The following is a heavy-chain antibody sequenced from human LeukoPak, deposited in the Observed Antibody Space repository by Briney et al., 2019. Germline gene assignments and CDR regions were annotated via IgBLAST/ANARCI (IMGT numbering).Heavy chain of an antibody. CDR3: ASWYSSSWYPTYYYGMDV. CDR1: GYTFTGYY. J-gene: IGHJ6*02. V-gene: IGHV1-2*02. Sequence: ASVKVSCKASGYTFTGYYIHWVRQAPGQGLEWMGWINPNSGGTNYAQKFQGRVTMTRDTSISTAYMELSRLRSDDTAVYYCASWYSSSWYPTYYYGMDVWGQGTTVTVSS. CDR2: INPNSGGT. D-gene: IGHD6-13*01.